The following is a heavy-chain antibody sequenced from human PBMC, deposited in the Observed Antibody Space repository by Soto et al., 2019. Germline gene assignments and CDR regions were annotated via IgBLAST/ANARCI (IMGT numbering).Heavy chain of an antibody. D-gene: IGHD5-18*01. Sequence: NLTLDCSVSGGSISCGGYYCTWVRQHPGKGLEWIGYIYYSGSTYYNPSLKSRVTISVDTSKNQFSLKLSSVTAADTAVYYCATENTAMVNRFDYWGQGTLVTVSS. CDR2: IYYSGST. CDR1: GGSISCGGYY. J-gene: IGHJ4*02. V-gene: IGHV4-31*03. CDR3: ATENTAMVNRFDY.